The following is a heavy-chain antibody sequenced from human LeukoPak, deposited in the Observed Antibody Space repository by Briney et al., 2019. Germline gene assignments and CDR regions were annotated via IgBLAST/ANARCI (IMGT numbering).Heavy chain of an antibody. CDR1: GFTFSSYA. CDR3: AHSSGWYHTTDY. CDR2: ISGSGGST. Sequence: HPGGSLRLSCAASGFTFSSYAMSWVRQAPGKGLEWVSAISGSGGSTYYADSVKGRFTISRDNSKNTLYLQMNSLRAEDTAVYYCAHSSGWYHTTDYWGQGTLVTVSS. D-gene: IGHD6-19*01. J-gene: IGHJ4*02. V-gene: IGHV3-23*01.